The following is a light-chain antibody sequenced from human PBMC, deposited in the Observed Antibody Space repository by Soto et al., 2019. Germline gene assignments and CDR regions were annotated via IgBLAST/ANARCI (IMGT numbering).Light chain of an antibody. CDR2: GAS. CDR1: QSVSSSY. Sequence: EIVLTQSPGTLSLSPGERATLSCRASQSVSSSYLAWYQQKPGQAPRLLIYGASNRATGIPDRVSGSGSGIDFTLTISRLEPDHFSVYDGHQYCRPPLPFGQGTKVEI. CDR3: HQYCRPPLP. V-gene: IGKV3-20*01. J-gene: IGKJ1*01.